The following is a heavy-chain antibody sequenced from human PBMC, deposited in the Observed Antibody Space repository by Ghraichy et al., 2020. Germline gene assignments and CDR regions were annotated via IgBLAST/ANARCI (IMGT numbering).Heavy chain of an antibody. CDR1: GFTFSSYA. V-gene: IGHV3-23*01. D-gene: IGHD3-3*01. CDR3: AKEREYYDFWSGYFDY. Sequence: GGSLRLSCAASGFTFSSYAMSWVRQAPGKGLEWVSAISGSGGSTYYADSVKGRFTISRDNSKNTLYLQMNSLRAEDTAIYYCAKEREYYDFWSGYFDYWGQGTLVTVSS. CDR2: ISGSGGST. J-gene: IGHJ4*02.